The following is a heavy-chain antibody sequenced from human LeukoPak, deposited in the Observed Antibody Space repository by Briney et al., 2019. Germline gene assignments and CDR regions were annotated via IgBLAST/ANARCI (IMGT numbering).Heavy chain of an antibody. Sequence: SETLSLTCAVSGYSISSGYYWGCIRQPPGKGLEWILSIYHSGSTYYNQSLKGRFTISVDTSKNPFSLKLSSVTAADTAVYYCARHRLEMATILLMEHFGYWGQGTLVSVSS. D-gene: IGHD5-24*01. CDR1: GYSISSGYY. CDR3: ARHRLEMATILLMEHFGY. V-gene: IGHV4-38-2*01. CDR2: IYHSGST. J-gene: IGHJ4*02.